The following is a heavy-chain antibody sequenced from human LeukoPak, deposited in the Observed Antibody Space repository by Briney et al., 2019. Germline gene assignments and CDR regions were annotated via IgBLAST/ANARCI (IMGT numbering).Heavy chain of an antibody. CDR1: GGSFSGYY. CDR2: INHSGST. Sequence: SETLSLTCAVYGGSFSGYYWSWLRQPPGKGLEWIGEINHSGSTNYNPSLKSRVTISVDTSKNQFSLKLSSVTAADTAVYYCARDGLGRRVVPAGVLDHWGQGTLVTVSS. J-gene: IGHJ4*02. V-gene: IGHV4-34*01. CDR3: ARDGLGRRVVPAGVLDH. D-gene: IGHD2-2*01.